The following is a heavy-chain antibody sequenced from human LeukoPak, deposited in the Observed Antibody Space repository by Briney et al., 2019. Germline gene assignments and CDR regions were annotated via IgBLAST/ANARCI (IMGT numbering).Heavy chain of an antibody. CDR2: IYYSGST. CDR1: GGSISSHY. Sequence: SETLSLTCTVSGGSISSHYWSWIRQPPGKGLEWIGYIYYSGSTNYNPSLKSRVTISVDTSKNQFSLKLSSLTAADTAVYYCAGEDYYHHYMDVWGKGTTVTVPS. J-gene: IGHJ6*03. V-gene: IGHV4-59*11. CDR3: AGEDYYHHYMDV.